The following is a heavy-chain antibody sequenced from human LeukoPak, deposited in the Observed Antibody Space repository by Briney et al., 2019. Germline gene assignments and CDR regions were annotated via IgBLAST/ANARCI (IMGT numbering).Heavy chain of an antibody. CDR1: GDTIIRGGYY. V-gene: IGHV4-39*01. CDR2: VYYTGST. Sequence: PSETLSLTCSVSGDTIIRGGYYWGWIRQSPHKGLEWIGNVYYTGSTYSNPSLTSRVTISVDTSKNEFSLRLRSVTAADTASYYCARHADSGSGRHFYHYMDVWGKGTTVTVSS. D-gene: IGHD3-22*01. CDR3: ARHADSGSGRHFYHYMDV. J-gene: IGHJ6*03.